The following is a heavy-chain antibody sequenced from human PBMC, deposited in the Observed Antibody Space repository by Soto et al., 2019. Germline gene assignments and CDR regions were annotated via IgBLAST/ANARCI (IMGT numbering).Heavy chain of an antibody. CDR2: ISAYNGNT. Sequence: QVQLVQSGAEVKKPGASVKVSCKASGYTFTSYGISWVRQAPGQGLEWVGWISAYNGNTNYAQKLQGRVTMTTDTSTSTAYMELRSLRSDDTAVYYCARDLRNYYDSSGTPKYWGQGTLVTVSS. CDR1: GYTFTSYG. CDR3: ARDLRNYYDSSGTPKY. J-gene: IGHJ4*02. D-gene: IGHD3-22*01. V-gene: IGHV1-18*01.